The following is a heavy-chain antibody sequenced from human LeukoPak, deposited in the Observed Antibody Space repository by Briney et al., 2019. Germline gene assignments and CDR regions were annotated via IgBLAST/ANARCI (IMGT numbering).Heavy chain of an antibody. D-gene: IGHD5-12*01. V-gene: IGHV3-7*01. J-gene: IGHJ4*02. CDR1: GFTFRSYW. CDR3: ARVEYSGWNLEY. Sequence: GGSLRLSCAASGFTFRSYWMSWVRQAPGKGLEWVANINQGGSVQYYMDSVKGRFTISRDDAKNSLYVQMDSLRDEDTAVYYCARVEYSGWNLEYWGQGTLVTVSS. CDR2: INQGGSVQ.